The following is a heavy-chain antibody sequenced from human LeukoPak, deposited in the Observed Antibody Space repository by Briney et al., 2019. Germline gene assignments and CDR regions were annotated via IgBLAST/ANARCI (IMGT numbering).Heavy chain of an antibody. CDR2: IYYSGST. CDR1: GGSISSYY. V-gene: IGHV4-59*01. Sequence: PSETLSLTCTVSGGSISSYYWSWIRQPPGKGLEWIGYIYYSGSTNYNPSLKSRVTISVDTSKNQFSLKLSSVTAADTAVYFCARDRRYSSSWEGWFDPWGQGTLVTVSS. CDR3: ARDRRYSSSWEGWFDP. D-gene: IGHD6-13*01. J-gene: IGHJ5*02.